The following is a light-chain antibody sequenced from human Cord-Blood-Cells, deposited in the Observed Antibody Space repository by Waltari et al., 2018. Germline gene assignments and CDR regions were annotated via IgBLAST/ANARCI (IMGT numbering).Light chain of an antibody. Sequence: DIQMTQSPSSLSASVGDRVTITCRASKSISSYLNWYQQKPGQAPKLLIYAASSLQSGVPSRFSVSGSGTDFTLTISSLQPEDFATYYCQQSYSTPLTFGGGTKVEIK. J-gene: IGKJ4*01. CDR1: KSISSY. V-gene: IGKV1-39*01. CDR3: QQSYSTPLT. CDR2: AAS.